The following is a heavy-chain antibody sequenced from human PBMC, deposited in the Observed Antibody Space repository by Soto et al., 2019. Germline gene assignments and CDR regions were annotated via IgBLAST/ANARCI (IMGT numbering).Heavy chain of an antibody. V-gene: IGHV3-21*01. CDR3: ARLYCGGDCYSGPPEYYYYYYGMDV. D-gene: IGHD2-21*02. CDR2: ISSSSSYI. CDR1: GFTFSSYS. J-gene: IGHJ6*02. Sequence: GGSLRLSCAASGFTFSSYSMNWVRQAPGKGLEWVSSISSSSSYIYYADSVKGRFTISRDNAKNSLYLQMNSLRAEDTAVYYCARLYCGGDCYSGPPEYYYYYYGMDVWGQGTTVTVSS.